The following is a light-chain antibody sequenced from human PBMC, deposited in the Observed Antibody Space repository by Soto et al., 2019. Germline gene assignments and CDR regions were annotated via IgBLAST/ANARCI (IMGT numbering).Light chain of an antibody. CDR1: QGISSA. Sequence: AIQLTQSPSSLSASVGHRVTITFRASQGISSALAWYHQTPGKAPKLLIYDACSLESGVHSTFSGSGSETDFALTISSLLPYDFATYCCQQFNSYHAFGQGTRLEIK. CDR3: QQFNSYHA. CDR2: DAC. V-gene: IGKV1-13*02. J-gene: IGKJ5*01.